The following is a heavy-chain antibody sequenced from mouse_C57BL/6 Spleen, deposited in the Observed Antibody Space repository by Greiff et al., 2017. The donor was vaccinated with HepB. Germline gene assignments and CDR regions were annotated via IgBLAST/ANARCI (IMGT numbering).Heavy chain of an antibody. V-gene: IGHV1-82*01. Sequence: VQLQQSGPELVKPGASVKISCKASGYAFSSSWMNWVKQRPGKGLEWIGRIYPGDGDTNYNGKFKGKATLTADKSSSTAYMQLSSLTSDDSAVYFCASEPAMDYWGQGTSVTVSS. CDR1: GYAFSSSW. J-gene: IGHJ4*01. CDR3: ASEPAMDY. CDR2: IYPGDGDT.